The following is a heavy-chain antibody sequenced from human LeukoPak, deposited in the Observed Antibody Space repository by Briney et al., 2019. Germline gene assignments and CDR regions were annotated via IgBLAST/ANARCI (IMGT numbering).Heavy chain of an antibody. CDR2: MQYTGNS. D-gene: IGHD5-18*01. V-gene: IGHV4-59*01. CDR3: ARDAEHSYGRYFAY. J-gene: IGHJ4*02. CDR1: GGSISTYY. Sequence: SETLSLICTASGGSISTYYWNWIRKTPGKGLEWIGFMQYTGNSQYNPSLKSRVTMFVDTSKNQFSLKLSSVTAADTAVYYCARDAEHSYGRYFAYWGQGILVTVSS.